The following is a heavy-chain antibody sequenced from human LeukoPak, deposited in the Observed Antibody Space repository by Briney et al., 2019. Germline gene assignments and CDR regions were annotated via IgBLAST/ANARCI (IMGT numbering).Heavy chain of an antibody. V-gene: IGHV4-30-2*01. J-gene: IGHJ4*02. D-gene: IGHD2-2*01. CDR2: IYHSGST. CDR1: GGSISSGGYS. Sequence: PSETLSLTCAVSGGSISSGGYSWSWIRQPSGKGLEWIGYIYHSGSTYYNPSLKSRVTISVDRSKNQFSLKLSSVTAADTAVYYCARVPAAGVYFDYWGQGTLVTVSS. CDR3: ARVPAAGVYFDY.